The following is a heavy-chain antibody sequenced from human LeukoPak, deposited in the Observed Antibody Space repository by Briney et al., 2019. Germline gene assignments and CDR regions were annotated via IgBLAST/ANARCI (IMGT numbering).Heavy chain of an antibody. CDR1: GFTFSNAW. CDR3: TTDYYGSGSYYVFGY. J-gene: IGHJ4*02. Sequence: GGSLRLSCAASGFTFSNAWMSWVRQAPGKGLEWVGRIKSKTDGGTTDYAAPVKGRFTISRDDSKNTLYLQMNSLKTEDTAVYYCTTDYYGSGSYYVFGYWGQGTLVTVSS. CDR2: IKSKTDGGTT. V-gene: IGHV3-15*01. D-gene: IGHD3-10*01.